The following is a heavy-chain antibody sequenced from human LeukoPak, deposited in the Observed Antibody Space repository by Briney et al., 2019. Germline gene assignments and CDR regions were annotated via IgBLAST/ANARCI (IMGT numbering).Heavy chain of an antibody. V-gene: IGHV1-2*02. D-gene: IGHD2-2*01. CDR3: ARVCSGTSRYYVY. Sequence: ASVKVSCKASGYTFTGYYMHWVRQAPGQGLEWMGWINPNSGGTNYAQKFQGRVTMTRDTSISTAYMELSRLRSDDTAVYYCARVCSGTSRYYVYWGQGTLVTVSS. CDR1: GYTFTGYY. CDR2: INPNSGGT. J-gene: IGHJ4*02.